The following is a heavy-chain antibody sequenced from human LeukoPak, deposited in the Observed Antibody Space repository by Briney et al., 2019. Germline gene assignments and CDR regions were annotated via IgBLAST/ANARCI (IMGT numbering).Heavy chain of an antibody. CDR1: GYSFTSYW. D-gene: IGHD2-8*01. CDR2: IYPGDSDT. CDR3: ARYETGYSTNGVCHHLNWFDP. Sequence: GESLKISCKGSGYSFTSYWIGWVRQMPEKGLEWMGIIYPGDSDTRYSPSFQGQVTISADKSISTAYLQWSSLKASDTAMYYCARYETGYSTNGVCHHLNWFDPWGQGTLVTVSS. V-gene: IGHV5-51*01. J-gene: IGHJ5*02.